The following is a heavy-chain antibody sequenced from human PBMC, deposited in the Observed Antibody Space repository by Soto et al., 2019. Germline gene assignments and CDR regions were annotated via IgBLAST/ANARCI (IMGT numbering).Heavy chain of an antibody. CDR2: IRNKANSYAT. D-gene: IGHD3-9*01. CDR1: GFTYSSYW. Sequence: GGSLRLSCVASGFTYSSYWMSWVRQAPGKGLEWVGRIRNKANSYATHYAASVEGRSSISRDDSKNSLFLQMNSLKTEDTAVYYCAKEPALRYFDWFPDYWGQGT. CDR3: AKEPALRYFDWFPDY. J-gene: IGHJ4*02. V-gene: IGHV3-72*01.